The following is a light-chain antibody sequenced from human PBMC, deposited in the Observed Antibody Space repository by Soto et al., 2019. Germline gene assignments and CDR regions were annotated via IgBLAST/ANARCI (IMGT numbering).Light chain of an antibody. CDR3: QHYANSPWT. Sequence: VMTQSPAPLSVSPGKSATLCCMASQSVTSDLAWYQQKPGQAPRLLIYAASSRANGIPDRFSGSGSGTDFTLTISRLEPEDFAVYYCQHYANSPWTFGQGTKVDIK. CDR2: AAS. J-gene: IGKJ1*01. CDR1: QSVTSD. V-gene: IGKV3-20*01.